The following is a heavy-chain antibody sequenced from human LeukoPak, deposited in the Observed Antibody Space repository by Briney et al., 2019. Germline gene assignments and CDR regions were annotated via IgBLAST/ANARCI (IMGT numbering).Heavy chain of an antibody. CDR2: IYYSGST. V-gene: IGHV4-39*07. D-gene: IGHD3-3*01. CDR3: ARENDFLSWFDP. Sequence: SETLSLTCTVSGGSISSSSYYWGWIRQPPGKGLEWIGSIYYSGSTYYNPSLKSRVTISVDTSKNQFSLKLSSVTAADTAVYYCARENDFLSWFDPWGQGTLVTVSS. J-gene: IGHJ5*02. CDR1: GGSISSSSYY.